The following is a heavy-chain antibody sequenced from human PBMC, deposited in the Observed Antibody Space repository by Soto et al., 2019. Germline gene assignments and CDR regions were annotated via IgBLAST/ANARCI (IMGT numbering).Heavy chain of an antibody. CDR1: GGTFSSYA. D-gene: IGHD3-3*01. V-gene: IGHV1-69*06. CDR2: IIPIFGTA. Sequence: SVKVSCKASGGTFSSYAISWVRQAPAQGLEWMGGIIPIFGTANYAQKFHGRVTITADKSTSTAYMELSSRKSEYTALYYRARGEGPVGVVSAGGPMDVWEQGPTVTV. CDR3: ARGEGPVGVVSAGGPMDV. J-gene: IGHJ6*01.